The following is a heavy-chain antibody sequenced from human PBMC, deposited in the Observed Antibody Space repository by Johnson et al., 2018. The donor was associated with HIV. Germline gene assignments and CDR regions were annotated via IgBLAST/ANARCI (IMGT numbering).Heavy chain of an antibody. CDR3: ARTPSLPGAFDI. Sequence: HVQLVDSAGGLVKPGGSLRLSCPASGFTFSDYYMSWIRQAPGKGLEWVSYISSSGSTIYYATSVKGRFTISRDNAKNSLYLQMNSLRAEDTAVYYCARTPSLPGAFDIWGQGTMVTVSS. CDR1: GFTFSDYY. V-gene: IGHV3-11*04. J-gene: IGHJ3*02. CDR2: ISSSGSTI.